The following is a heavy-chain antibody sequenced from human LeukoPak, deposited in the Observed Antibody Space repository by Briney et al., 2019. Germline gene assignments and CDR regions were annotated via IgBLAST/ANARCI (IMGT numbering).Heavy chain of an antibody. J-gene: IGHJ4*02. CDR1: GGTFSSYA. CDR3: ARGLQYDSSAEGFDY. Sequence: SVKVSCKASGGTFSSYAISWVRQAPGRGLEWMGRIIPILGIANYAQKFQGRVTITADKSTSTAYMELSSLRSEDTAVYYCARGLQYDSSAEGFDYWGQGTLVTVSS. V-gene: IGHV1-69*04. CDR2: IIPILGIA. D-gene: IGHD3-22*01.